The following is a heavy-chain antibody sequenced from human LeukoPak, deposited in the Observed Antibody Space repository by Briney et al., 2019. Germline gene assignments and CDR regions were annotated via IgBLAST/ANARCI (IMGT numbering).Heavy chain of an antibody. J-gene: IGHJ1*01. CDR1: GGTFSSYA. CDR3: ASIVCDRGYYCAEYIQP. D-gene: IGHD3-22*01. CDR2: IIPIFGTA. Sequence: SVTVSCKASGGTFSSYAISWVRQAPGQGLEWMGRIIPIFGTANYAQKFQGRVTITTDESTSTAYMELSSLRSEDTAVYCCASIVCDRGYYCAEYIQPWGEGGPVTVSS. V-gene: IGHV1-69*05.